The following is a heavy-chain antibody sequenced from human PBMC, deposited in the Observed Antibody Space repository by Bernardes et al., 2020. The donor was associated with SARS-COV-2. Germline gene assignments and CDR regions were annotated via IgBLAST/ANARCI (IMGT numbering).Heavy chain of an antibody. V-gene: IGHV3-9*01. Sequence: GGSLRLSCAASGFTFDDYAMHWVRQAPGKGLEWVSGISWNSGSIGYADSVKGRFTISRDNAKNSLYLQMNSLRAEDTALYYCAKGLAAAGIYYFDYWGQGTLVTVSS. CDR1: GFTFDDYA. D-gene: IGHD6-13*01. CDR3: AKGLAAAGIYYFDY. CDR2: ISWNSGSI. J-gene: IGHJ4*02.